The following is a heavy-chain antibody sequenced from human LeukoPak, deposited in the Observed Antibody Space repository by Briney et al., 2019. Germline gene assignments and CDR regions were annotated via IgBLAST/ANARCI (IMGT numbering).Heavy chain of an antibody. V-gene: IGHV4-59*08. CDR3: ARHSDTYYYGSGSYAFDI. J-gene: IGHJ3*02. CDR2: IYYSGST. D-gene: IGHD3-10*01. Sequence: PSETLSLTCTVSGGSISSYYWSWIRQPPGKGLEWIGYIYYSGSTNYNPSLKSRVTISVDTSKNQFSLKLSPVTAADTAVYYCARHSDTYYYGSGSYAFDIWGQGTMVTVSS. CDR1: GGSISSYY.